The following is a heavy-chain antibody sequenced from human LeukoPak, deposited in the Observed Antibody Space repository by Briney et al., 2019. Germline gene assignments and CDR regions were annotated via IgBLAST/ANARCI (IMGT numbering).Heavy chain of an antibody. V-gene: IGHV4-34*01. CDR3: ASSWGVMPFDY. CDR1: GGSFSGYY. CDR2: INHSGST. Sequence: SETLSLTCAVYGGSFSGYYWSWIRQPPGKGLEWIGEINHSGSTNYNPSLKSRVTISVDTSNNQFSLKLSSVTAAGTAVYYCASSWGVMPFDYWGQGTLVTVSP. J-gene: IGHJ4*02. D-gene: IGHD3-16*01.